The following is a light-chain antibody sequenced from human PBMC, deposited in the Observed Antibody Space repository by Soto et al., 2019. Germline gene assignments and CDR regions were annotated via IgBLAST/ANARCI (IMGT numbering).Light chain of an antibody. CDR2: DAS. V-gene: IGKV3-11*01. Sequence: EIVLTQSPATLSLSPGERATLSCRASQSVSSYLAWYQQKPGQAPRLLIYDASNRATGIPARFSGSGSGTDCTLTISSLEPEDFAVYYCQQRSNWAPALTFGGGTKVEIK. J-gene: IGKJ4*01. CDR3: QQRSNWAPALT. CDR1: QSVSSY.